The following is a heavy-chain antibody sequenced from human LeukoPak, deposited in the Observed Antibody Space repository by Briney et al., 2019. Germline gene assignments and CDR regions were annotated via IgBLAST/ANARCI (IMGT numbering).Heavy chain of an antibody. J-gene: IGHJ4*02. Sequence: PSETLSLTCAVYGGSFSGYYWSWIRQPPGKGLEWIGEINHSGSTNYNPSLKSRVTISVDTSKNQFSLKLSSVTAADTAVYYCARGVHIVVVTAIHYFDYWGQGTLVTVSS. D-gene: IGHD2-21*02. CDR2: INHSGST. CDR3: ARGVHIVVVTAIHYFDY. V-gene: IGHV4-34*01. CDR1: GGSFSGYY.